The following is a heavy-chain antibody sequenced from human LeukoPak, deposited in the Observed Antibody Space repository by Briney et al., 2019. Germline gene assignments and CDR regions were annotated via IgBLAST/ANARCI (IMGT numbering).Heavy chain of an antibody. CDR2: ISGDGGRT. V-gene: IGHV3-43*02. CDR1: GFTFDDYA. D-gene: IGHD1-1*01. CDR3: AKDHTTTGTTPGAY. J-gene: IGHJ4*02. Sequence: GGSLRLSCAASGFTFDDYAMHWVRQAPGKGLEWVSLISGDGGRTSYADSVRGRFTISRHNSKNSLYLQMNSLRTEDTALYYCAKDHTTTGTTPGAYWGQGTLVTVSS.